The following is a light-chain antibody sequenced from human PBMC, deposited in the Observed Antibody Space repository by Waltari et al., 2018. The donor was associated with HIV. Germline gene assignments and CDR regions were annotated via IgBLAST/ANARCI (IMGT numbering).Light chain of an antibody. CDR2: DAS. V-gene: IGKV3-11*01. J-gene: IGKJ2*01. CDR1: QSVSSY. Sequence: EIVLTQSPATLSLSPGERATLSCRAGQSVSSYLAWYQQKPGQAPRLLIYDASNRATGIPARFSGSGSGTDFTLTISSLEPEDFAVYYCQQRGNWPRGYTFGQGTKLEIK. CDR3: QQRGNWPRGYT.